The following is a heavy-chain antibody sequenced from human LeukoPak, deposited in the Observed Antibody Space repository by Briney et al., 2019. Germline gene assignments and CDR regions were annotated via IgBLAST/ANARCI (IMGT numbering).Heavy chain of an antibody. CDR2: INPTGGST. CDR3: ARDRVIVGGTATYNFDH. J-gene: IGHJ4*02. D-gene: IGHD1-14*01. Sequence: ASVKVSCKASGYTFTPYVIHWVRHAPGQGLEWMGIINPTGGSTTYAQKCQGRVTVTRAMSTSTVYMELSSLTSEDTAVYYCARDRVIVGGTATYNFDHWGQGTLVTVSS. CDR1: GYTFTPYV. V-gene: IGHV1-46*01.